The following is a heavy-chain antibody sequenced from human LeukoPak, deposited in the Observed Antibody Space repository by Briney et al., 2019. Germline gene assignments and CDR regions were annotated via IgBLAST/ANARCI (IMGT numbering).Heavy chain of an antibody. D-gene: IGHD1-26*01. CDR2: ITGSSKSI. CDR1: GFTFNTYS. Sequence: KSGGSLRLSCEASGFTFNTYSMNWVRQAPGKGLEWVSFITGSSKSIDYADSVKGRFTISRDNSKNTLYLQMNSLRAEDTAVYYCARGGSYLSAFDIWGQGTMVTVSS. CDR3: ARGGSYLSAFDI. J-gene: IGHJ3*02. V-gene: IGHV3-21*04.